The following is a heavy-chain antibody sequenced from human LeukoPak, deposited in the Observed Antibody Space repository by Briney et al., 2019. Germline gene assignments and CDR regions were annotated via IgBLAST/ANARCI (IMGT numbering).Heavy chain of an antibody. CDR2: INWNGGST. CDR1: GFTFDDYG. Sequence: GGALRLSCAASGFTFDDYGMSWVRQAPGKGLEWVSGINWNGGSTGYADSVKGRFTISRDNAKNSLYLQMNSLRAEDTALYYCARGRNWNYGGPFDYWGQGTLVTVSS. V-gene: IGHV3-20*04. CDR3: ARGRNWNYGGPFDY. D-gene: IGHD1-7*01. J-gene: IGHJ4*02.